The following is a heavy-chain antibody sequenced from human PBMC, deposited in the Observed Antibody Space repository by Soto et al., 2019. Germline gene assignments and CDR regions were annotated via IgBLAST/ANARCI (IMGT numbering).Heavy chain of an antibody. CDR1: GGTFSSYA. J-gene: IGHJ6*02. D-gene: IGHD5-18*01. CDR2: IIPIFGTA. V-gene: IGHV1-69*06. Sequence: EASVKVSCKASGGTFSSYAISWVRQAPGQGLEWMGGIIPIFGTANYAQKFQGRVTITADKSTSTAYMELSSLRSEDTAVYYCARNDVDTAMAYYYYGMDVWGQGTTVTVSS. CDR3: ARNDVDTAMAYYYYGMDV.